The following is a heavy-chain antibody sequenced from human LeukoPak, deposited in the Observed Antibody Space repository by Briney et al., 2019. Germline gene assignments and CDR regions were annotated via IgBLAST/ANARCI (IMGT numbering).Heavy chain of an antibody. CDR1: GGSISSYY. J-gene: IGHJ6*02. Sequence: PSETLSLTCTVSGGSISSYYWGWIRQPPGKGLEWIGNIYETGSTYYNPSLRSRVTLSVDTSKNQFSLKLTSMTAADAAVYFCARGELERLNSGGMDVWGQGTTVTVSS. CDR2: IYETGST. V-gene: IGHV4-59*12. CDR3: ARGELERLNSGGMDV. D-gene: IGHD1-1*01.